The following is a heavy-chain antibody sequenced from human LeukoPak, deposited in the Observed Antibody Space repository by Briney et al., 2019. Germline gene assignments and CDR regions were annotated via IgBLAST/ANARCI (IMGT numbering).Heavy chain of an antibody. Sequence: GASVKVSCKASGYTFTGYYMHWVRQAPGQGLEWMGWINPNSGGRNYAQKFQGRVTMTRDTSISTAYMELSRLRSDDTAVYYCAGGPVPAPRRGIYFDYWGQGSLITVSS. D-gene: IGHD2-2*01. CDR1: GYTFTGYY. CDR3: AGGPVPAPRRGIYFDY. V-gene: IGHV1-2*02. CDR2: INPNSGGR. J-gene: IGHJ4*02.